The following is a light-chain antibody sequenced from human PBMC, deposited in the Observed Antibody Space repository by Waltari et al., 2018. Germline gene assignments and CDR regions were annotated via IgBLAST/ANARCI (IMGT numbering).Light chain of an antibody. Sequence: EIVMTQSPATLSVSPGERATLSCRASQSVRSNYLAWYQQKPGQAPRLLIYGVSTRATGSPDRFSGSGSGTDFTLTISSLQSEDFAVYYCQHYTNWPLTFGGGTKVEIK. CDR3: QHYTNWPLT. CDR1: QSVRSN. CDR2: GVS. V-gene: IGKV3D-15*01. J-gene: IGKJ4*01.